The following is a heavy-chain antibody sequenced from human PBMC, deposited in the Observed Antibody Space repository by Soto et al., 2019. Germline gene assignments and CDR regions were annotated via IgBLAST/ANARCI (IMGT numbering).Heavy chain of an antibody. J-gene: IGHJ5*02. V-gene: IGHV4-59*01. CDR3: ARVPFVRYFDWLDP. Sequence: PYHTCSVSGASIRSYYWTGIWQRPGGGLEWIGDMHYTQGTNDTPSLRGLVHMSIETSMNQFPLMLTSVTAADTAVYYCARVPFVRYFDWLDPWGPGTLVTVSS. CDR2: MHYTQGT. CDR1: GASIRSYY. D-gene: IGHD3-9*01.